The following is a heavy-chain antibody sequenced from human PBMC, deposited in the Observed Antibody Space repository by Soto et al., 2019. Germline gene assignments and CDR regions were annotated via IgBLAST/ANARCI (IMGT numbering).Heavy chain of an antibody. D-gene: IGHD3-10*01. CDR2: IIPILRTV. V-gene: IGHV1-69*18. Sequence: QVQLVQSGAEVKKPGSSVKVSCKTSGGTFSSDVISWVRQAPGQGLEWMGKIIPILRTVNYAQDFQDRITITADESTNTAHMELSSLKFEDTAVYFCARGGYGSGSYHNRGYSKYWCQGTLVTVSS. CDR3: ARGGYGSGSYHNRGYSKY. CDR1: GGTFSSDV. J-gene: IGHJ4*02.